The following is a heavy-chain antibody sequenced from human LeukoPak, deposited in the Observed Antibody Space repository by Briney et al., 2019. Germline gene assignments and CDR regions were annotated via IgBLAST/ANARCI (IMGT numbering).Heavy chain of an antibody. CDR2: INHSGST. CDR1: GGSFSVYY. CDR3: ARRGPLITFGGVIAELFDY. J-gene: IGHJ4*02. V-gene: IGHV4-34*01. Sequence: PSETLSLTCAVYGGSFSVYYWSWIRQPPGKGLEWIGEINHSGSTNYNPSLKSRVTISVDTSKNQFSLKLSSVTAADTAVYYCARRGPLITFGGVIAELFDYWGQGTLVTVSS. D-gene: IGHD3-16*02.